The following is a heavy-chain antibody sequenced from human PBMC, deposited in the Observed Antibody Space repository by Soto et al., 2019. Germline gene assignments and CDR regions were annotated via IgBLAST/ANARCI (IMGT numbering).Heavy chain of an antibody. CDR2: ISGSGGST. CDR3: AKCPRSGWRYWYFDL. V-gene: IGHV3-23*01. D-gene: IGHD6-19*01. CDR1: GFTFSSYA. J-gene: IGHJ2*01. Sequence: PGGSLRLSCAASGFTFSSYAMSWVRQAPGKGLEWVSAISGSGGSTYYADSVKGRFTISRDNSKNTLYLQMNSLRAEDTAVYYCAKCPRSGWRYWYFDLWGRGTLVTVSS.